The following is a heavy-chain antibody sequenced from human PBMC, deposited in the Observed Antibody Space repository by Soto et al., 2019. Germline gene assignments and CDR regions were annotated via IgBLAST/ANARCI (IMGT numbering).Heavy chain of an antibody. D-gene: IGHD4-17*01. J-gene: IGHJ4*02. V-gene: IGHV5-51*01. CDR3: ARDYGDYSLRTYYFDY. Sequence: GESLKISCKGSGYSYTSYWIGWVRQMPGKGLEWMGIIYPGDSDTRYSPSFQGQVTISADKSISTAYLQWSSLKASDTAMYYCARDYGDYSLRTYYFDYWGQGTLVTVSS. CDR2: IYPGDSDT. CDR1: GYSYTSYW.